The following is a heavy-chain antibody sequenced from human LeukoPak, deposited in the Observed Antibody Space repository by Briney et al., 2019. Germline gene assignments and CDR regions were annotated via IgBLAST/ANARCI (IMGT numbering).Heavy chain of an antibody. CDR3: ARLNVLLWFGELHYAFDI. V-gene: IGHV1-2*02. CDR1: GYTFTGFY. D-gene: IGHD3-10*01. Sequence: SVKVSCKASGYTFTGFYMHGVRQAPGQGLEWVGWINPNSGRTNYAQQFQGRATMTRDTSISTAYMELSRLRSDDTAVYYCARLNVLLWFGELHYAFDIWGQGTMVTVSS. J-gene: IGHJ3*02. CDR2: INPNSGRT.